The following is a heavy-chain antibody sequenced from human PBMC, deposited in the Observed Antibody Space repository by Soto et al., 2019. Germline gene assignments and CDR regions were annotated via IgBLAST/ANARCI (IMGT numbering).Heavy chain of an antibody. J-gene: IGHJ4*02. CDR2: ISGGCSYT. D-gene: IGHD3-10*01. CDR1: GFSFGDSY. CDR3: AKTRVADSGYYFDH. V-gene: IGHV3-11*05. Sequence: QVQLVESGGGLVKPGGSLRLSCAASGFSFGDSYMSWIRQSAGKGLEWLSYISGGCSYTKYAESVKGRFTISRDNARRSLFLQVNGLRADDTAIYYCAKTRVADSGYYFDHWGPGTMVTVSS.